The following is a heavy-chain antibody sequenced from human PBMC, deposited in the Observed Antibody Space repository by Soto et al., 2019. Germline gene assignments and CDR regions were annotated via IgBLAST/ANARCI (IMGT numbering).Heavy chain of an antibody. CDR1: GGSFSGYY. CDR3: ARVSRDYDILTVYWVNIDY. V-gene: IGHV4-59*01. J-gene: IGHJ4*02. CDR2: IYYSGST. Sequence: SETLSLTCAVYGGSFSGYYWSWIRQPPGKGLEWIGYIYYSGSTNYNPSLKSRVTISVDTSKNQFSLKLSSVTAADTAVYYCARVSRDYDILTVYWVNIDYWGQGTLVTVSS. D-gene: IGHD3-9*01.